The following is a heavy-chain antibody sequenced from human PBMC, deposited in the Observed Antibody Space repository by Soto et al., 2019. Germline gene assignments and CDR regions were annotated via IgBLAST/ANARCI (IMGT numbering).Heavy chain of an antibody. CDR1: GGSISSYY. Sequence: QVQLQESGPGLVKPSETLFLTCTVSGGSISSYYWSWIRQPPGKGLEWIGYIYYSGSTNYNPSLKSRVTISVDTSKNQFSLKLSSVTVADTAVYYCARESLTYYYYYMHVWGKGTTVTVSS. CDR3: ARESLTYYYYYMHV. CDR2: IYYSGST. J-gene: IGHJ6*03. V-gene: IGHV4-59*01.